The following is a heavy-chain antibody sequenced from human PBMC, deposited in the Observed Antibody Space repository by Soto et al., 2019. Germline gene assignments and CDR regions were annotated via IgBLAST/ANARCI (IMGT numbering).Heavy chain of an antibody. V-gene: IGHV1-2*02. D-gene: IGHD1-7*01. CDR2: TNPSSGAT. CDR1: GYTFIGHY. J-gene: IGHJ6*02. Sequence: QVQLVQSGAEVKQPGASVKVSCKASGYTFIGHYLHWVRQAPGQGLEWLGWTNPSSGATNFAQKFQGRVTMTRDTSISTAYLELSRLRSDDTAVYYCAREAGTTGNYYYGMDVWGQGTTVTVSS. CDR3: AREAGTTGNYYYGMDV.